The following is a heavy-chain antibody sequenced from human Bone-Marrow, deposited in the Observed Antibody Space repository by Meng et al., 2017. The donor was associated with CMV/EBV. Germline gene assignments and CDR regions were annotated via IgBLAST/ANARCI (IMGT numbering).Heavy chain of an antibody. CDR1: GGTFSSYA. J-gene: IGHJ6*02. Sequence: SVKVSCKAAGGTFSSYAISWVRQAPGQGLEWMGGIIPIFGTANYAQKFQGRVTITTDESTSTAYMELSSLRTEDKAVYYCTRKSIAARRTEAYYYYYGMDVWGQGTTVPVSS. V-gene: IGHV1-69*05. D-gene: IGHD6-6*01. CDR3: TRKSIAARRTEAYYYYYGMDV. CDR2: IIPIFGTA.